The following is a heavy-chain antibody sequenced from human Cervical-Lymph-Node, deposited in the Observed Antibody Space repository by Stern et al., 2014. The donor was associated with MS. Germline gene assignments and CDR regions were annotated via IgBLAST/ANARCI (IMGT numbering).Heavy chain of an antibody. J-gene: IGHJ4*02. CDR3: ARAGSGNSNYFDY. V-gene: IGHV1-46*01. CDR2: INPTGGST. Sequence: VQLVESGAEVKKPGASVKVSCKASGYTFTAYYMYWVRQASEQGLEWLGIINPTGGSTTYAQTFQGRVTMTADTSTSTVYMDLSSLTSEDTAIYFCARAGSGNSNYFDYWGQGTLVTVSS. D-gene: IGHD3-22*01. CDR1: GYTFTAYY.